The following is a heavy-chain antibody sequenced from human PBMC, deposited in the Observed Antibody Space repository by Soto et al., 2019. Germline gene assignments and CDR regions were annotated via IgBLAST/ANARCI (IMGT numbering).Heavy chain of an antibody. Sequence: GGSLRLSCAAPGFTFSTYCMNWVRQAPGKGLEWVSNIEGNGNEKNYVDSVKGRFTVSRDNAKRSLYLQMNSVRVEDTAVYYCVRGLYTGSPHFFYWGQGTLVTVSS. CDR1: GFTFSTYC. D-gene: IGHD1-26*01. CDR3: VRGLYTGSPHFFY. J-gene: IGHJ4*02. V-gene: IGHV3-7*05. CDR2: IEGNGNEK.